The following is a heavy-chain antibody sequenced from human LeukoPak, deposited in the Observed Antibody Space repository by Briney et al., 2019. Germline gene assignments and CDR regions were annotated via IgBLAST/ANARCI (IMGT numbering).Heavy chain of an antibody. Sequence: APVKVSCKASGGTFSSYVISWVRQAPGQPLEWMGRIIPIFGTANYAQKFQGRVTITADESTSTAYMELSSLRSEDTAVYYCAKCYYDSSGYYHEYFQHWGQGTLVTVSS. CDR3: AKCYYDSSGYYHEYFQH. D-gene: IGHD3-22*01. CDR1: GGTFSSYV. CDR2: IIPIFGTA. V-gene: IGHV1-69*13. J-gene: IGHJ1*01.